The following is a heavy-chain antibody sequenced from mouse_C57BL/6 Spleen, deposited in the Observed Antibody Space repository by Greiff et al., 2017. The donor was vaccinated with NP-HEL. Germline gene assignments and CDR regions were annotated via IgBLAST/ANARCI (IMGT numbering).Heavy chain of an antibody. Sequence: QVQLKQPGAELVRPGSSVKLSCKASGYTFTSYWMDWVKQRPGQGLEWIGNIYPSDSETHYNQKFKDKATLTVDKSSSTAYMQLSSLTSEDSAVYYCARSGGYSFAYWGQGTLVTVSA. CDR2: IYPSDSET. V-gene: IGHV1-61*01. J-gene: IGHJ3*01. D-gene: IGHD2-3*01. CDR3: ARSGGYSFAY. CDR1: GYTFTSYW.